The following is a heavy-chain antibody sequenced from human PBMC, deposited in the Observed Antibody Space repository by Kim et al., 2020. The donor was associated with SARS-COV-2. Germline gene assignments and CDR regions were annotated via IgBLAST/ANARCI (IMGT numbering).Heavy chain of an antibody. CDR3: ARRARVTGMDV. J-gene: IGHJ6*02. V-gene: IGHV7-4-1*02. D-gene: IGHD3-16*02. Sequence: PTYAQGFTGRFVFSLDTSVSTAYLQISSLKAEDTAVYYCARRARVTGMDVWGQGTTVTVSS. CDR2: P.